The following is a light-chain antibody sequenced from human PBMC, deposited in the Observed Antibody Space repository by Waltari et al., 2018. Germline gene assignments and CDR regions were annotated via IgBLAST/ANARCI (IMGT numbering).Light chain of an antibody. Sequence: SFELTQPPSVSVSPGQTARITCSGDALPNQNTYWYQQKPGQAPLLLIFQDTERPSGFPDRFSGSTSGIPVMLTTSGVLAEAEADYYCQSAASSGLSVVFGGGTKLTVL. V-gene: IGLV3-25*03. CDR1: ALPNQN. CDR2: QDT. J-gene: IGLJ2*01. CDR3: QSAASSGLSVV.